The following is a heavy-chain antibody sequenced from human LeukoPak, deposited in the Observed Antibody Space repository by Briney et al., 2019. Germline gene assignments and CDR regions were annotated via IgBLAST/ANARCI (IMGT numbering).Heavy chain of an antibody. V-gene: IGHV3-30-3*01. J-gene: IGHJ6*02. CDR1: GFTFSNYA. CDR3: ARETEYGDYLNYYYYGMDV. CDR2: ISYDGNNE. D-gene: IGHD4-17*01. Sequence: GGSLRLSCAASGFTFSNYAMHWVRQAPGKGLEWVAVISYDGNNEYYADPVKGRFTISRDNSKNTVYLQMNTLRGEDTAVYYCARETEYGDYLNYYYYGMDVWGQGTTVTVSS.